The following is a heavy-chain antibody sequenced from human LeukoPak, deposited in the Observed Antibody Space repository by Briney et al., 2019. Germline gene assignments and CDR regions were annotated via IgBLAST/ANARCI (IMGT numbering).Heavy chain of an antibody. CDR3: AKGLYSGSYLYYFDY. CDR2: ISGSGGST. J-gene: IGHJ4*02. V-gene: IGHV3-23*01. Sequence: GWSLRLSCAASGFTFSSYAMSWVRQAPGKGLEWVSAISGSGGSTYYADSVKGRFTISRDNSKNTLYLQMNSLRAEDTAVYYCAKGLYSGSYLYYFDYWGQGTLVTVSS. CDR1: GFTFSSYA. D-gene: IGHD1-26*01.